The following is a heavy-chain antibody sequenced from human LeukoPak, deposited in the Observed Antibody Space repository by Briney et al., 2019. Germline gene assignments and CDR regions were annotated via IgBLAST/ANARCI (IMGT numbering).Heavy chain of an antibody. CDR2: IYSGGST. V-gene: IGHV3-53*05. CDR1: GFTVSDNY. J-gene: IGHJ6*02. Sequence: GGSLRLSCAASGFTVSDNYMTWVRQAPGKGLEWVSVIYSGGSTYYADSVKGRFTISRDNSKNTLYLQMNSLRAEDTAVYYCARGPERTGVGTRYYYDMDVWGQGTTVTVSS. CDR3: ARGPERTGVGTRYYYDMDV. D-gene: IGHD2-8*01.